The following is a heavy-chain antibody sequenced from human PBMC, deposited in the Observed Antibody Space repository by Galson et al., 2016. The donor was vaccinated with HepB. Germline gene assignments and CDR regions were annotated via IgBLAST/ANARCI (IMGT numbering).Heavy chain of an antibody. V-gene: IGHV1-18*01. J-gene: IGHJ3*02. D-gene: IGHD2-15*01. CDR3: ARDRHCSVGSCGDAHVI. CDR1: GYTFSSYG. Sequence: SVKVSCKASGYTFSSYGISWVRQAPGQGLEWMGWISANNGNTRYAQKFQGRLIMTTDTSTSMAYMDLRSLRSDDTAVYYCARDRHCSVGSCGDAHVIWGQGTLVTVSS. CDR2: ISANNGNT.